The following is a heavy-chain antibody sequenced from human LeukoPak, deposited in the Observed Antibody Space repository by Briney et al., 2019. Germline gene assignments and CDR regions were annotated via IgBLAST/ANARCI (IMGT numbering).Heavy chain of an antibody. D-gene: IGHD1/OR15-1a*01. Sequence: GGSLRLSCAASGFTFNNYAMSWVRQAPGKGLEWVSTIGYSGGGTYYADSVKGRFTISRDNSKNTLYLQMNSLRAEDTAVYYCAKDGGDGTYLYMDYWGQGTLVTVSS. CDR1: GFTFNNYA. CDR3: AKDGGDGTYLYMDY. CDR2: IGYSGGGT. J-gene: IGHJ4*02. V-gene: IGHV3-23*01.